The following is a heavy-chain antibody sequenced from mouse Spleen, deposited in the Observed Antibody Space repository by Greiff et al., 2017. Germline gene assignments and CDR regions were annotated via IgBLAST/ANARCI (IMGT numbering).Heavy chain of an antibody. D-gene: IGHD2-10*01. CDR1: GYTFTNYW. V-gene: IGHV1-63*02. Sequence: QVQLQQSGAELVRPGTSVKISCKASGYTFTNYWLGWVKQRPGHGLEWIGDIYPGGGYTNYNEKFKGKATLTADTSSSTAYMQLSSLTSEDSAVYFCARGGSYYGNYEAMDYWGQGTSVTVSS. CDR2: IYPGGGYT. CDR3: ARGGSYYGNYEAMDY. J-gene: IGHJ4*01.